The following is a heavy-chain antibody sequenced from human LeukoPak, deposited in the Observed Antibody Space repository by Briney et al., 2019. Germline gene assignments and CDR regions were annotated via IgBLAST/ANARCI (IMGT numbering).Heavy chain of an antibody. V-gene: IGHV3-7*01. Sequence: GGSLRLSCAASGFTFSSYWMNWARQAPGKGLEWVASINHNGNVNYYVDSVKGRFTISRDNAKNSLYLQMNSLRAEDTALYYCARDYTATGAMDVWGQGTTVTVS. CDR3: ARDYTATGAMDV. J-gene: IGHJ6*02. D-gene: IGHD2-21*02. CDR2: INHNGNVN. CDR1: GFTFSSYW.